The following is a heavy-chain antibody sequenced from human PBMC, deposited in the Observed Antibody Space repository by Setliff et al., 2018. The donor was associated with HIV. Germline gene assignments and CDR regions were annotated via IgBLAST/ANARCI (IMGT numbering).Heavy chain of an antibody. Sequence: LSLTCTVSGGSFRSGSYYWTWIRQPAGKGPEWIGHIYTNGYTNYNPSLKSRVTISVDTSRDQFSLQLTSVTAADTAVYYCARAPPGIQNDAFDVWGQGTMVTVSS. CDR1: GGSFRSGSYY. J-gene: IGHJ3*01. V-gene: IGHV4-61*09. CDR2: IYTNGYT. CDR3: ARAPPGIQNDAFDV.